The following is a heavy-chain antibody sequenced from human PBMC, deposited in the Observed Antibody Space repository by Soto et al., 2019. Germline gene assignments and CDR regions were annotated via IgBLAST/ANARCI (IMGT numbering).Heavy chain of an antibody. CDR3: ARQTVTTTYYYYYYMDV. CDR2: IYPGDSDT. J-gene: IGHJ6*03. CDR1: GYSFTSYW. Sequence: PGESLKISCKGSGYSFTSYWIGWVRQMPGKGLEWMGIIYPGDSDTRYSPSFQGQVTISADKSISTAYLQWSSLKASDTAMYYCARQTVTTTYYYYYYMDVWGKGTTVTV. D-gene: IGHD4-4*01. V-gene: IGHV5-51*01.